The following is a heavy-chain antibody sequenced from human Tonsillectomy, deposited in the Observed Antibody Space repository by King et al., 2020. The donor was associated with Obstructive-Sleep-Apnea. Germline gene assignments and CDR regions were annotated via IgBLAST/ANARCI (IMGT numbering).Heavy chain of an antibody. CDR1: GYTFTGYY. Sequence: QLVQSGAEVKKPGASVKVSCKASGYTFTGYYIYWVRQAPRQGLEYMGWIDPSGGGTNYAQKFQGRVTMTRDTSISTAYMELSRLRSDDTAMYYCARDNYYDNSGYFGGHWGQGTLVTVSS. CDR2: IDPSGGGT. V-gene: IGHV1-2*02. J-gene: IGHJ4*02. D-gene: IGHD3-22*01. CDR3: ARDNYYDNSGYFGGH.